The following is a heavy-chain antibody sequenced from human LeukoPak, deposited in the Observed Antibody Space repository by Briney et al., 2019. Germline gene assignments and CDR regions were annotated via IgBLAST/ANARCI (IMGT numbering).Heavy chain of an antibody. Sequence: SQTLSLTCTVSGGSISSGGYYWSWIRQHPGKGLEWIGYIYYSGSTYYNPSLKSRVTISVDTSKNQFSLKLSPVTAADTAVYYCAQSGGELLLYFDYWGQGTLVTVSS. CDR3: AQSGGELLLYFDY. V-gene: IGHV4-31*03. J-gene: IGHJ4*02. D-gene: IGHD1-26*01. CDR1: GGSISSGGYY. CDR2: IYYSGST.